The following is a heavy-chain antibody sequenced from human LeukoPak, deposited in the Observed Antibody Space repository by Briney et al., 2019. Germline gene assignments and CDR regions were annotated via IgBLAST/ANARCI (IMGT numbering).Heavy chain of an antibody. D-gene: IGHD2-15*01. V-gene: IGHV1-18*01. CDR2: ISGYNGNT. CDR1: GYTFTSYS. CDR3: ARTIPDAAYFDY. J-gene: IGHJ4*02. Sequence: AASVKVSCMASGYTFTSYSISWVRQAPGQGLEWMGWISGYNGNTNYAQKLQGRVTMTTDTSTSTAYVELRSLRSDDTAAYYCARTIPDAAYFDYWGQGTLVTVSS.